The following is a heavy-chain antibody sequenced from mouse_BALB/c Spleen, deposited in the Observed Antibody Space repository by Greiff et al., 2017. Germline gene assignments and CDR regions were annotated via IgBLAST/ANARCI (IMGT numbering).Heavy chain of an antibody. CDR3: ARQGGYDGYAMDY. J-gene: IGHJ4*01. D-gene: IGHD2-2*01. CDR1: GFNIKDTY. V-gene: IGHV14-3*02. CDR2: IDPANGNT. Sequence: VQLQQSGAELVKPGASVKLSCTASGFNIKDTYMHWVKQRPEQGLEWIGRIDPANGNTKYDPKFQGKATITADTSSNTAYLQLSSLTSEDTAVYYGARQGGYDGYAMDYWGQGTSVTVSS.